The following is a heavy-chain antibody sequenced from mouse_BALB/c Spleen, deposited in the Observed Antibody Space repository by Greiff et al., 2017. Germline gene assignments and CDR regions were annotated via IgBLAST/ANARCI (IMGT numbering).Heavy chain of an antibody. Sequence: EVKLVESGPGLVKPSQSLSLTCTVTGYSITSDYAWNWIRQFPGNKLEWMGYISYSGSTSYNPSLKSRISITRDTSKNQFFLQLNSVTTEDTATYYCAREGGLLPLAYWGQGTLVTVSA. CDR1: GYSITSDYA. V-gene: IGHV3-2*02. J-gene: IGHJ3*01. CDR2: ISYSGST. CDR3: AREGGLLPLAY. D-gene: IGHD2-3*01.